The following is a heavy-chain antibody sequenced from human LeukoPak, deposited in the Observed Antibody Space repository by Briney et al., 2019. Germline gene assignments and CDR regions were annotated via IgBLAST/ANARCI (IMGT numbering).Heavy chain of an antibody. D-gene: IGHD6-6*01. J-gene: IGHJ5*02. CDR2: IDHSGTT. V-gene: IGHV4-34*01. CDR1: AESFSDYY. CDR3: ATSWQLGSYNWFDP. Sequence: SETLSLTCAVYAESFSDYYWSWIRQPPGKGLEWIGEIDHSGTTKCNPSLRSRVTVSVDTSKNQFSLDLSSVTAADTAVYYCATSWQLGSYNWFDPWGQGTLVTVSS.